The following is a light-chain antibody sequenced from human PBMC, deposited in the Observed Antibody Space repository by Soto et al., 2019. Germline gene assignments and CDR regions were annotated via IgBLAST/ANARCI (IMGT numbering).Light chain of an antibody. CDR1: TSNIGRNT. J-gene: IGLJ2*01. V-gene: IGLV1-44*01. CDR3: AAWADTLNHLL. Sequence: QSVLTQPPSASGTPGQTVTSSCSGTTSNIGRNTVNWYQQLPGRAPKLLIYGNSQGPSGVPDRFSASKSGTSASLAISGLRSEDEAEYHCAAWADTLNHLLFGGGTKVTV. CDR2: GNS.